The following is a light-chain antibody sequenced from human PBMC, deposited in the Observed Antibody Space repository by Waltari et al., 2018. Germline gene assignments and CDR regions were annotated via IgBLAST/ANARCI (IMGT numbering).Light chain of an antibody. CDR1: QTVSSY. J-gene: IGKJ3*01. CDR2: EAS. V-gene: IGKV3-11*01. CDR3: QQRYNWPRFT. Sequence: EIVLTQSPATLSLSPGERATLSCRASQTVSSYLAWYQQKPGQAPRLLIYEASNRATGTPARFIGSGSGTDFTLTISSLEPEDFAVYYCQQRYNWPRFTFGPGTKVEIK.